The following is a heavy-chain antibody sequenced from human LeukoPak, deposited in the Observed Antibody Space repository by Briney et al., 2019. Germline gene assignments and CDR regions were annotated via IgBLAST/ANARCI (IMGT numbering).Heavy chain of an antibody. CDR2: IYHGGST. Sequence: ASETLSLTCTVSGGSISTYYWSWIRQPPGRGLEWIGYIYHGGSTNYNPSLASRVLISVDTSKDQFSLKLTSVTAADTAVYYCARSGGGWSPPDYWGQGALVTVSS. V-gene: IGHV4-59*01. CDR3: ARSGGGWSPPDY. J-gene: IGHJ4*02. D-gene: IGHD6-19*01. CDR1: GGSISTYY.